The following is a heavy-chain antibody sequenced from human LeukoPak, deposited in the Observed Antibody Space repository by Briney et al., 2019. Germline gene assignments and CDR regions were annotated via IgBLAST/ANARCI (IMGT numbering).Heavy chain of an antibody. J-gene: IGHJ4*02. Sequence: ASVKVSCKASGYTFINYGISWVRQAPGQGLEWMGWISAYNGNTNSAQKLQGRVTVTTDTSTSTAYMELRSLRSDDTAVYYCARVKAQLWYDYWGQGTLVTVSS. V-gene: IGHV1-18*01. CDR3: ARVKAQLWYDY. CDR1: GYTFINYG. CDR2: ISAYNGNT. D-gene: IGHD5-18*01.